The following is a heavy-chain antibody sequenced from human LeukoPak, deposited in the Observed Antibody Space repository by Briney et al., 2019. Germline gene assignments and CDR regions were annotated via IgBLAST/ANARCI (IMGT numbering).Heavy chain of an antibody. CDR1: GFTFSSYA. V-gene: IGHV3-23*01. CDR2: ISGSGGSA. Sequence: GGSLRLSCAASGFTFSSYAMSWVRQAPGKGLEWVSVISGSGGSAYYADSVKGRFTISRDNSKNTLFLQMNSLRVEDTAVYYCAKFRPPGNDFWSGSSSAFFDYWGQGTLVTVSS. J-gene: IGHJ4*02. CDR3: AKFRPPGNDFWSGSSSAFFDY. D-gene: IGHD3-3*01.